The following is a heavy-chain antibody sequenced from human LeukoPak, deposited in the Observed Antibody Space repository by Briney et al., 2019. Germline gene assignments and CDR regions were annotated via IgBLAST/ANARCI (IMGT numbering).Heavy chain of an antibody. D-gene: IGHD2-21*02. CDR2: INSDGSST. Sequence: GGSLRLSCAASGYTFRSYWMHWVRQAPGKGLVWVSRINSDGSSTTYADSVKGRFTISRDNAKNTLFLQMNSLRAEDTAVYYCAREPPLVVVTAMDHWGQGTLVTVSS. V-gene: IGHV3-74*01. J-gene: IGHJ4*02. CDR1: GYTFRSYW. CDR3: AREPPLVVVTAMDH.